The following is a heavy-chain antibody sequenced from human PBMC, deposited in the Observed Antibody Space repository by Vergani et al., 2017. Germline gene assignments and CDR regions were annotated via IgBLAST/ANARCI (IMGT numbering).Heavy chain of an antibody. CDR2: ISSSSSTI. J-gene: IGHJ6*02. V-gene: IGHV3-48*01. CDR3: ATCPGMYGGYYYYGMDV. D-gene: IGHD4/OR15-4a*01. CDR1: GFTFSSYA. Sequence: EVQLLESGGGLVQPGGSLRLSCAASGFTFSSYAMSWVRQAPGKGLEWVSYISSSSSTIYYADSVKGRFTISRDNAKNSLYLQMNSLRAEDTAVYYCATCPGMYGGYYYYGMDVWGQGTTVTVSS.